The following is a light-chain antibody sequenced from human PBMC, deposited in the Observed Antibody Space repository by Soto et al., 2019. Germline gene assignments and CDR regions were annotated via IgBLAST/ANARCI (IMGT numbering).Light chain of an antibody. CDR2: AAS. CDR1: QGISSY. J-gene: IGKJ1*01. CDR3: QQYYSYPRT. Sequence: AIRMTQSPSSLSASTGDRVTITCRASQGISSYSAWYQQKPGKAPKLLIYAASTLQSGVPSRFSGSGSGTDYTLTSSCLQSEDFSTYYCQQYYSYPRTCGQGTKVEIK. V-gene: IGKV1-8*01.